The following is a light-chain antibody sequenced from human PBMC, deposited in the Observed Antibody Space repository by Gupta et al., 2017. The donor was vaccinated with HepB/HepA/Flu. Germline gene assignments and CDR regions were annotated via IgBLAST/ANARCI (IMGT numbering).Light chain of an antibody. Sequence: QLVLTQSPSASASLGASVELTCPLSSGHSSDAIAWPPQQPDKRPRYLMTLDSDGSHMKGGGSPDRFSGSRSGAERYLTISILQAEDEADYYCQTWGTDVQVFGGGTKVTVL. CDR3: QTWGTDVQV. CDR1: SGHSSDA. J-gene: IGLJ3*02. CDR2: LDSDGSH. V-gene: IGLV4-69*01.